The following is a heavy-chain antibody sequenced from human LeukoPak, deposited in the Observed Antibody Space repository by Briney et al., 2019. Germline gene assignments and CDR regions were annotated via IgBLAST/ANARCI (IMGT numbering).Heavy chain of an antibody. V-gene: IGHV7-4-1*02. D-gene: IGHD6-6*01. Sequence: SVKVSCQASGYTFTDYAMSWVRQAPGQGLESMGWINTGTGKPTYAQDFPGRFVFSVDTSVSTAYLHINSLKAEDTAVYYCARAHSYSTSSLPGYWGQGTLVTVSS. CDR2: INTGTGKP. CDR1: GYTFTDYA. CDR3: ARAHSYSTSSLPGY. J-gene: IGHJ4*02.